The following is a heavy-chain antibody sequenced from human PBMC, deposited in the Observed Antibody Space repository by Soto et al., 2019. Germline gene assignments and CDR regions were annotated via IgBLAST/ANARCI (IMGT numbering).Heavy chain of an antibody. CDR1: GGSIISGGYY. CDR2: IYYSGST. J-gene: IGHJ3*02. D-gene: IGHD2-2*01. CDR3: ARVEVRASHAFDI. Sequence: PSETLSLTCTVSGGSIISGGYYWSWIRQHPGKGLEWIGYIYYSGSTYYNPSLKSRVTISVDTSKNQFSLKLSSVTAADTAVYYCARVEVRASHAFDIWGQGTMVTVSS. V-gene: IGHV4-31*03.